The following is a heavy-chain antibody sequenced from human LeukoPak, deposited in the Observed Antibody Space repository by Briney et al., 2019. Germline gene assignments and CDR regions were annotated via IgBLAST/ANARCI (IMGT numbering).Heavy chain of an antibody. CDR2: IYYSGST. CDR1: GGSISSHY. D-gene: IGHD5-24*01. J-gene: IGHJ4*02. Sequence: SETLSLTCTVSGGSISSHYWSWIRQPPGKGLEWIGYIYYSGSTNYNPSLKSRVTISVDTSKNQFSLKLSSVTAADTAVYYCARGSWNGYNSYYFDYWGQGTLVTVSS. CDR3: ARGSWNGYNSYYFDY. V-gene: IGHV4-59*11.